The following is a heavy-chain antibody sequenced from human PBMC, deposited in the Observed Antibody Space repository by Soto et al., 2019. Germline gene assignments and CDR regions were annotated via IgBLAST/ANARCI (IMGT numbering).Heavy chain of an antibody. CDR2: ISYDGSNK. V-gene: IGHV3-30*18. J-gene: IGHJ4*02. CDR1: GFTFSSYG. Sequence: PGGSLRLSCAASGFTFSSYGMHWVRQAPGKGLEWVAVISYDGSNKYYADSVKGRFTISRDNSKNTLYLQMNSLRAEDTAVYYCAKELYRRLTVMVRGVTETIDYWGQGTLVTVSS. CDR3: AKELYRRLTVMVRGVTETIDY. D-gene: IGHD3-10*01.